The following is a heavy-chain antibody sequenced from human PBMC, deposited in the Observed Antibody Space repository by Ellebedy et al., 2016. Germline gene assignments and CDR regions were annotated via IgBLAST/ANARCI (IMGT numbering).Heavy chain of an antibody. J-gene: IGHJ4*02. Sequence: SETLSLTCTVSGGSVSSGSSYWSWIRQPPGKELEWIGYIYYSGNTNYNPSLKSRVTISADTSKNQFSLRLSSVTAADTAVYYCARGGTVVNLSHWGQGSLVTVSS. V-gene: IGHV4-61*01. CDR2: IYYSGNT. CDR1: GGSVSSGSSY. D-gene: IGHD4-23*01. CDR3: ARGGTVVNLSH.